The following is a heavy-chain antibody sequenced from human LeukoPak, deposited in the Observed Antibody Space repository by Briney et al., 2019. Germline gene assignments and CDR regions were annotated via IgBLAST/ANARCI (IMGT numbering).Heavy chain of an antibody. J-gene: IGHJ4*02. Sequence: GGSLRLSCAASGFSVTSNHMNWVRQAPGKGLEWVSIIYTGGTTHYADSLNDRFTISRDDSINTLYLQMNSLRAEDTAVYYCATKYSAGWLFDYWGQGTLVTVSS. V-gene: IGHV3-66*01. D-gene: IGHD5-12*01. CDR2: IYTGGTT. CDR1: GFSVTSNH. CDR3: ATKYSAGWLFDY.